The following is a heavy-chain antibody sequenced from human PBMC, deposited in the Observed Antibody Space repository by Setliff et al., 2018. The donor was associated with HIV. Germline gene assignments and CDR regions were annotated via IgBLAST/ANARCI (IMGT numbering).Heavy chain of an antibody. J-gene: IGHJ4*02. D-gene: IGHD3-22*01. CDR2: IIPILGIA. Sequence: SVKVSCKASGGTFSSYAISRVRQAPGQGLEWMGGIIPILGIANYAQKFQGRVTITADESTSTAYMELSSLRSEDTAVYYCARDYSPTFYYYDSSGTFDYWGQGTLVTVS. CDR1: GGTFSSYA. CDR3: ARDYSPTFYYYDSSGTFDY. V-gene: IGHV1-69*10.